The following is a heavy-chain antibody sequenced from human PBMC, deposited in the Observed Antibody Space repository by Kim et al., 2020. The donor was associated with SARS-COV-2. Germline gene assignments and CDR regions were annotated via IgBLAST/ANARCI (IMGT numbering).Heavy chain of an antibody. D-gene: IGHD1-26*01. V-gene: IGHV3-23*01. CDR3: AKDGSIVGANPFDY. CDR2: ISGSGGST. CDR1: GFTFSSYA. J-gene: IGHJ4*02. Sequence: GGSLRLSCAASGFTFSSYAMSWVRQAPGKGLEWVSAISGSGGSTYYADSVKGRFTISRDNPKNTLYLQMNSLRAEDTAVYYCAKDGSIVGANPFDYWGQGTLVTVSS.